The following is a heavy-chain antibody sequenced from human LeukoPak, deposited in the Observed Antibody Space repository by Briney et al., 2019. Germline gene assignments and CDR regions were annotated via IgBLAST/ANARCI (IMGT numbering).Heavy chain of an antibody. Sequence: GGSLRLSCAASGFTFSSYAMSWVRQAPGKGLEWVSAISGSGGSTYYADSVKGRFTISRDNSKNTLYLQMNSLRAEDTAVYYCAASLVVPYYYYYMDVWGKGTTVTVSS. CDR2: ISGSGGST. CDR1: GFTFSSYA. D-gene: IGHD3-22*01. J-gene: IGHJ6*03. V-gene: IGHV3-23*01. CDR3: AASLVVPYYYYYMDV.